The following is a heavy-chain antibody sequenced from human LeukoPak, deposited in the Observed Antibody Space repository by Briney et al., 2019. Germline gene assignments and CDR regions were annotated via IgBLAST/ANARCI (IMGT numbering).Heavy chain of an antibody. D-gene: IGHD5-12*01. J-gene: IGHJ4*02. CDR2: IYYSGST. V-gene: IGHV4-59*01. CDR3: ARGGGGYSGYVPFDY. Sequence: SETLSLTCTVSGGSISSYYWSWIRQPPGKGLEWIGYIYYSGSTNYNPSLKSRVTISVDTSKNQFSLKLSSVTAADTAVYYCARGGGGYSGYVPFDYWGQGTLVTVSS. CDR1: GGSISSYY.